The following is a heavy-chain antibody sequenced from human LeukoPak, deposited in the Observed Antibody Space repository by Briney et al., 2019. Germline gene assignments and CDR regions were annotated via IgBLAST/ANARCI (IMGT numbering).Heavy chain of an antibody. CDR1: GFTFSSYE. J-gene: IGHJ4*02. Sequence: GGSLRVSCAASGFTFSSYEMNWVRQAPGKGLEWVSYISSSSSGIYYADSVKGRFTISRDNAKNSLYLQMNSLRAEDTAVYYCAREGYYDRSGYYYAIDYWGQGTLVTVSS. CDR2: ISSSSSGI. D-gene: IGHD3-22*01. V-gene: IGHV3-48*03. CDR3: AREGYYDRSGYYYAIDY.